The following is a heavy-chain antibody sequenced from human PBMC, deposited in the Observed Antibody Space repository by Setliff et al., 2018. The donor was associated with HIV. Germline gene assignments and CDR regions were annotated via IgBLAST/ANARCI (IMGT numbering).Heavy chain of an antibody. CDR2: IYHTGST. J-gene: IGHJ6*03. CDR1: GGSINSTSYY. CDR3: ARSIVPVASGYSGYGFYYYYYYMDV. Sequence: SGTLSLTCTVSGGSINSTSYYWGWIRQPLGNGLEWIGSIYHTGSTYYKPSLKSRVTISVDTSKNQFSLRLSSVAAGDTAVYYCARSIVPVASGYSGYGFYYYYYYMDVWGKGTTVTVSS. V-gene: IGHV4-39*01. D-gene: IGHD5-12*01.